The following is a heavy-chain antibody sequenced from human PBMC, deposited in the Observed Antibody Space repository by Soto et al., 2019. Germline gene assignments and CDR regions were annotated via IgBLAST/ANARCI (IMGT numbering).Heavy chain of an antibody. V-gene: IGHV3-11*01. CDR3: ARDRKPSSYICLGD. CDR2: ISDGGSEI. J-gene: IGHJ6*02. CDR1: GFTFNDHY. Sequence: QVQLVESGGGLVKPGGSLRLSCAASGFTFNDHYMSWVRQAPGKGLEWISFISDGGSEIYYADSVRGRFTISRDNAKNSLSLQMNSLRPEDTAVYYCARDRKPSSYICLGDWGQGATVTVSS. D-gene: IGHD2-21*01.